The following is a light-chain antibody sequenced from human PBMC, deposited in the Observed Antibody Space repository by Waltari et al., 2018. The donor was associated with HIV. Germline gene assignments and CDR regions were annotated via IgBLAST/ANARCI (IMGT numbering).Light chain of an antibody. V-gene: IGLV10-54*01. Sequence: QPRLIQPPSEPKALTQTATLICPGNSNNLGNEGPAWLQIYYGHPPKLLSFRNNNRPSGISGRMSASRSGNTASLTITGLQPEDEAGYYCAAWDTSLNAWVLGGGTKLTVL. J-gene: IGLJ3*02. CDR2: RNN. CDR3: AAWDTSLNAWV. CDR1: SNNLGNEG.